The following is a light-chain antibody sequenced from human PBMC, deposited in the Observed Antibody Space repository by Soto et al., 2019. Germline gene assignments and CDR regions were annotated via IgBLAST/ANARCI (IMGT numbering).Light chain of an antibody. J-gene: IGKJ4*01. Sequence: DIQMTQSPSTLSASVGDRVTITCRASQSISSWLAWYQQKPGKAPKLLIYDASSLESGVPSRFSGSGSGTDFTLTISSLQPEDVATYYCQKYNNAPRTFGGGTKVDIK. V-gene: IGKV1-5*01. CDR3: QKYNNAPRT. CDR1: QSISSW. CDR2: DAS.